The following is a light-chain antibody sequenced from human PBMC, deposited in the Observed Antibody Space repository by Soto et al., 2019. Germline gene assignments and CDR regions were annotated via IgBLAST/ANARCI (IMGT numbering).Light chain of an antibody. CDR2: GAS. CDR3: QQYGRSPWT. CDR1: QSVSSSY. Sequence: EIVMTQSPGTLSLSPGERATLSCRTSQSVSSSYLAWYQQKPGQAPRLLIYGASNRATGIPDRFSGSGSGTDFTLTISRLETEDFAVYYCQQYGRSPWTFGQGTNVDIK. J-gene: IGKJ1*01. V-gene: IGKV3-20*01.